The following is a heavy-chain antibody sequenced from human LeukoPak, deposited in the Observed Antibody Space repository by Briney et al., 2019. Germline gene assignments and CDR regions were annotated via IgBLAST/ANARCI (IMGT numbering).Heavy chain of an antibody. CDR3: AKDPAYYYGSGSYYPSDY. Sequence: GGSLRLSCAASGFTFSSYGMHWVRQAPGKGLEWVTVISYDGSNKYYADSVKGRFTISRDNSKNTLYLQMNSLRAEDTAVYYCAKDPAYYYGSGSYYPSDYWGQGTLVTVSS. CDR1: GFTFSSYG. J-gene: IGHJ4*02. CDR2: ISYDGSNK. D-gene: IGHD3-10*01. V-gene: IGHV3-30*18.